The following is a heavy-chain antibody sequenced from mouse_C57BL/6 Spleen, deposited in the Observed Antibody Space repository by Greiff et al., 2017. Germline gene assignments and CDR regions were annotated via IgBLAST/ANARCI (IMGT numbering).Heavy chain of an antibody. CDR3: AREDGNSPYYFDY. CDR1: GYTFTSYW. V-gene: IGHV1-64*01. J-gene: IGHJ2*01. Sequence: QVQLQQPGAELVKPGASVKLSCKASGYTFTSYWMHWVKQRPGQGLEWIGMIHPNSGSTNYNEKFKSKATLTVDKSSSTAYMQLSSLTSEDSAVYYCAREDGNSPYYFDYWGQGTTLTVSS. D-gene: IGHD2-1*01. CDR2: IHPNSGST.